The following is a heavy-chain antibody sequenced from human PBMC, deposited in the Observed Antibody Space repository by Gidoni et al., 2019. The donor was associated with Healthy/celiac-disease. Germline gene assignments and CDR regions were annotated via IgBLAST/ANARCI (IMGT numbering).Heavy chain of an antibody. CDR2: ISYDGSNK. Sequence: QVQLVASGGGVVQPGRSLRLSCAASGFIFSSYGMHWVRQAPGKGLEWVAVISYDGSNKYYADAVKGRFTISRDKSKNTLYLQMNSLRAEDTAVYYCAKANYDFWSGYYSIYYYYMDVWGKGTTVTVSS. J-gene: IGHJ6*03. D-gene: IGHD3-3*01. CDR3: AKANYDFWSGYYSIYYYYMDV. V-gene: IGHV3-30*18. CDR1: GFIFSSYG.